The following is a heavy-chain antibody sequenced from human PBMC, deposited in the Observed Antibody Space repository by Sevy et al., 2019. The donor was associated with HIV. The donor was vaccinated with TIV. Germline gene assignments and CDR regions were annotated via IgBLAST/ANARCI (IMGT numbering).Heavy chain of an antibody. CDR3: VKGVSSRDFDY. D-gene: IGHD6-6*01. CDR2: ISSNGGST. CDR1: GFTFSSYA. V-gene: IGHV3-64D*06. J-gene: IGHJ4*02. Sequence: GGSLRLSCSASGFTFSSYAMHWVRQAPGKGLEYVSAISSNGGSTYYADSVKGRFTISSDNSKNTLYLQMSSLRAEDTAVYYCVKGVSSRDFDYWGQGTLVTVSS.